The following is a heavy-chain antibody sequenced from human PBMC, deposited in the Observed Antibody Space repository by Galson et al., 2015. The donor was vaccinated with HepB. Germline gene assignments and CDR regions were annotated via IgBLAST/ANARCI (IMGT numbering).Heavy chain of an antibody. D-gene: IGHD3-3*01. CDR1: GGTFSNYA. V-gene: IGHV1-69*13. CDR3: ARDRGLLVAQYDFIYNMDV. CDR2: IVPIFDTA. J-gene: IGHJ6*02. Sequence: SVKVSCKASGGTFSNYAISWVRQAPGQGLEWMGGIVPIFDTANYAQKFQGRVTITADESTSTAYMELSSLRSEDTAVYYCARDRGLLVAQYDFIYNMDVWGQGTTVTVSS.